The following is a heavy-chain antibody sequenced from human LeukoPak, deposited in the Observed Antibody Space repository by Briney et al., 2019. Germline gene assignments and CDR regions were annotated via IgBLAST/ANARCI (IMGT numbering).Heavy chain of an antibody. Sequence: GGSLRLSCVTSGFTFRSYWMSWVRQAPGKGMEWVANIKQDGSETYYVDSVKGRFTISRDNAKNSLYLQMNSLRAEDTAIYYCARDKIAGATTLDYWGQGTLVTVSS. D-gene: IGHD1-26*01. CDR3: ARDKIAGATTLDY. J-gene: IGHJ4*02. CDR2: IKQDGSET. V-gene: IGHV3-7*01. CDR1: GFTFRSYW.